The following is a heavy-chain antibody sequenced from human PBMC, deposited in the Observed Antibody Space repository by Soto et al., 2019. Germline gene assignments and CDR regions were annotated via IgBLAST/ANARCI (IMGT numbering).Heavy chain of an antibody. CDR1: GGSFSGYY. J-gene: IGHJ4*02. CDR3: AREPLYGSGSLFDY. CDR2: ISHSGST. V-gene: IGHV4-34*01. Sequence: QVQLQQWGAGLLKPSETLSLTCAVYGGSFSGYYRSWIRQPPGKGLEWIGEISHSGSTNYNPSLKSRVTISVGTSNNQFSLRLSSVTAADTAVYYCAREPLYGSGSLFDYWGQGTLVTVSS. D-gene: IGHD3-10*01.